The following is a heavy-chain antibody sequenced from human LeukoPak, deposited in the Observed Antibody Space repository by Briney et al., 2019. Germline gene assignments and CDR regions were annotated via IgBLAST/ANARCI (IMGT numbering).Heavy chain of an antibody. CDR3: AMGRRWLGIVDY. CDR1: GGPFSGYY. D-gene: IGHD5-24*01. J-gene: IGHJ4*02. V-gene: IGHV4-34*01. Sequence: PSETLSLTCAVYGGPFSGYYWSWIRQPPGKGLEWIGEINHSGSTNYNPSLKSRVTISVDTSKSQFSLKLSSVTAADTAVYYCAMGRRWLGIVDYWGQGTLVTVSS. CDR2: INHSGST.